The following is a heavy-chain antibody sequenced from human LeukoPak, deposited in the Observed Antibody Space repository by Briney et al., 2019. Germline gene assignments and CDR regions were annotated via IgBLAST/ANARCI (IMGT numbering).Heavy chain of an antibody. J-gene: IGHJ6*03. CDR3: TTDLDLVGATPSYYYYMDV. Sequence: GGSLRLSCAASGFTFSSYEMNWVRQAPGKGLEWVGRIKSKTDGGTTDYAAPVKGRFTISRDDSKNTLYLQMNSLKTEDTAVYYCTTDLDLVGATPSYYYYMDVWGKGTTVTVSS. D-gene: IGHD1-26*01. CDR1: GFTFSSYE. CDR2: IKSKTDGGTT. V-gene: IGHV3-15*01.